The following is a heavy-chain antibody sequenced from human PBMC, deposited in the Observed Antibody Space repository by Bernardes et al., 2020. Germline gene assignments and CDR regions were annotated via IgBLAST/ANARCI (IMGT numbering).Heavy chain of an antibody. CDR1: GFTFSTYI. Sequence: GGSLRLSCAASGFTFSTYIMTWVRQAPGKGLEWVSSITSSSRDIYYADSMKGRFTISRDNDKKSLYLQMNSLRAEETAVYCGEREWAGTDYWGQGTLVTVSS. V-gene: IGHV3-21*01. D-gene: IGHD6-19*01. J-gene: IGHJ4*02. CDR3: EREWAGTDY. CDR2: ITSSSRDI.